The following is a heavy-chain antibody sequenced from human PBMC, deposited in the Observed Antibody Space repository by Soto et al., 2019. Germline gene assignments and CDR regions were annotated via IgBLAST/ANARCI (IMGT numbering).Heavy chain of an antibody. CDR3: ARWGHPAVKAFDI. Sequence: SETLSVTCTVSGASVNDYYWNWVRQPLGKGLEWIGFIHYTGSRIFNPSLQSRVTMSVDASQNQFSLRLTSVTAADTAIYYCARWGHPAVKAFDIWGRGTTVTV. D-gene: IGHD3-16*01. V-gene: IGHV4-59*02. CDR2: IHYTGSR. J-gene: IGHJ3*02. CDR1: GASVNDYY.